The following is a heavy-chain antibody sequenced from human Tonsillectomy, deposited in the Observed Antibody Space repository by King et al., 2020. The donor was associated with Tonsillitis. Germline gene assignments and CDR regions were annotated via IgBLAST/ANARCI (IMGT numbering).Heavy chain of an antibody. CDR3: TRDYYDSGTYYYGMAV. J-gene: IGHJ6*02. V-gene: IGHV6-1*01. CDR1: GDTVSSNSAA. Sequence: VQLQQSGPGLVQPSQTLSLTCGISGDTVSSNSAAWNWIRRSPSRGLEWLGRTYYRSKWYNDYALSVQSRITINPDTSKNQFSLQLNSVTPEDTAVYYCTRDYYDSGTYYYGMAVWGQGTTVTVSS. D-gene: IGHD3-10*01. CDR2: TYYRSKWYN.